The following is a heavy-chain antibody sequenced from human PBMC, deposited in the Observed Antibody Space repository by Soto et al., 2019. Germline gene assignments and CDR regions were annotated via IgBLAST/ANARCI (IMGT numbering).Heavy chain of an antibody. Sequence: SVKASCKASGYTFTSYYMHWVRQAPGQGLEWMGIINPSGGSTSYAQKFQGRVTMTRATSTSTVYLELSRLRSEDTTVYYCARDPMRITMVRGVFYYGLDVWGQGTTVTVSS. CDR1: GYTFTSYY. J-gene: IGHJ6*02. V-gene: IGHV1-46*01. CDR3: ARDPMRITMVRGVFYYGLDV. D-gene: IGHD3-10*01. CDR2: INPSGGST.